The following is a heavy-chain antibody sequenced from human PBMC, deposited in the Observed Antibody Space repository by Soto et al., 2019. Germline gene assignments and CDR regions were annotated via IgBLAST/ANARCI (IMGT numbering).Heavy chain of an antibody. D-gene: IGHD3-22*01. CDR2: TYDSGST. CDR1: GFSVSSSNW. Sequence: AGTLSLTCIVSGFSVSSSNWSCGVRDPRREGLEWTGETYDSGSTTYNASLKSRATISGDKSENQFSLRLKSVTAADTAVYYCVCVGSGYDKSGYYLHRGPGTLVSV. V-gene: IGHV4-4*02. J-gene: IGHJ4*01. CDR3: VCVGSGYDKSGYYLH.